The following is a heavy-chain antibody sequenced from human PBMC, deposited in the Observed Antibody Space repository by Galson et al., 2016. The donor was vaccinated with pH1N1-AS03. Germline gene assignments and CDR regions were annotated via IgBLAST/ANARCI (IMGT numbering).Heavy chain of an antibody. Sequence: SVKVSCKASGYRFNIYDMHWVRHAPGQRPQWMGWINTGNGNTKYSQKFQCRITITRDTSASTAYMERTSLKFEDTAVYYGTRIRGGTACAGAAGPHWGQGTLVTVSS. CDR1: GYRFNIYD. CDR3: TRIRGGTACAGAAGPH. D-gene: IGHD2-21*01. CDR2: INTGNGNT. V-gene: IGHV1-3*04. J-gene: IGHJ4*02.